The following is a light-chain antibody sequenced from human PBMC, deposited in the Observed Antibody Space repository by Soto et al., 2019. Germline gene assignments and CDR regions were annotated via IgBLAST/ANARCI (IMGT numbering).Light chain of an antibody. CDR1: QSISSY. Sequence: DIQMTQSPSSLSASVGDRVTITCRASQSISSYLKWYQQKPGKAPKLLIYAASSLQSGVPSRFSGSGSGTDFTLTISRRQPEDFAAYYCQQIYSTPYTCGRGTKLEIK. J-gene: IGKJ2*01. CDR2: AAS. V-gene: IGKV1-39*01. CDR3: QQIYSTPYT.